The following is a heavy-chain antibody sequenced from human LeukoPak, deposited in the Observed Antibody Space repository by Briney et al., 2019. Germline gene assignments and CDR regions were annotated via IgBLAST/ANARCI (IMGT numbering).Heavy chain of an antibody. D-gene: IGHD6-19*01. V-gene: IGHV4-34*01. CDR2: INHSGST. Sequence: PSETLSLTCAVYGGSFSGYYWSWIRQPPGKGLEWIGEINHSGSTNYNPSLKSRVTISVDTSKNQFSLKLSSVTAADTAVYYCASLASVADPFDYWGQGTLVTVSS. J-gene: IGHJ4*02. CDR3: ASLASVADPFDY. CDR1: GGSFSGYY.